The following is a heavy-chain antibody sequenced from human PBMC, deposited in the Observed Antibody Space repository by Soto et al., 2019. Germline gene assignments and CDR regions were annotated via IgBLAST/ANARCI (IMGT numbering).Heavy chain of an antibody. V-gene: IGHV3-33*01. CDR2: IWYDGVNK. CDR3: AREVDSGLVWFGNADS. CDR1: GFIFRSYG. J-gene: IGHJ5*01. Sequence: QVQLVESGGGVAQPGRSLRLSCAASGFIFRSYGMHWVRQAPGKGLEWVAFIWYDGVNKYYADSVKGRFTISRDNSKNTLYLQMNSLRAEDRAVYQCAREVDSGLVWFGNADSWGQGTLVTVSS. D-gene: IGHD3-10*01.